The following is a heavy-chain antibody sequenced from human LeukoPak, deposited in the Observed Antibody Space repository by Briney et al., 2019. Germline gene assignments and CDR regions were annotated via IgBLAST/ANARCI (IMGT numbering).Heavy chain of an antibody. Sequence: PSETLSLTCAVYGGSFSGYYWSWLRQPPGKGLGWVGEINHSGSTNYNPSLKSRVTISVDTSNNQFSLKLSSVTAADTAVYYCARRGYCSGGSCYSGIDYWGQGTLVTVSS. D-gene: IGHD2-15*01. CDR3: ARRGYCSGGSCYSGIDY. V-gene: IGHV4-34*01. CDR2: INHSGST. CDR1: GGSFSGYY. J-gene: IGHJ4*02.